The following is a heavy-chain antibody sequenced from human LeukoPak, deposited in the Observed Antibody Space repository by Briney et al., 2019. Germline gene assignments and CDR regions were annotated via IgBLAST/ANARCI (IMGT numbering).Heavy chain of an antibody. CDR1: GGSFSGYY. Sequence: SETLSPTFAVYGGSFSGYYWSSIRQPPGHALYLIGEINHSGSTNYNPSLKSRVTISVDTSKNQFSLKLSSVTAADTAVYYCAGRESDGSGSRTFDYWGQGTLVTVSS. J-gene: IGHJ4*02. CDR3: AGRESDGSGSRTFDY. V-gene: IGHV4-34*01. CDR2: INHSGST. D-gene: IGHD3-10*01.